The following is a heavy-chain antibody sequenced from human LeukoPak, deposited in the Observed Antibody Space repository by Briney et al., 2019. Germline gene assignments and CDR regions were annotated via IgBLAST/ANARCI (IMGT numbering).Heavy chain of an antibody. D-gene: IGHD2-15*01. CDR2: INPSGGST. CDR1: GYTFTSYY. Sequence: ASVKVSCKASGYTFTSYYMHWVRQAPGQGLEWMGIINPSGGSTSYAQKFQGRVTMTRDMSTSTAYMALRSLRSDDTAVYHCARVTLGSWYFDLWGRGTLVTVSS. J-gene: IGHJ2*01. V-gene: IGHV1-46*01. CDR3: ARVTLGSWYFDL.